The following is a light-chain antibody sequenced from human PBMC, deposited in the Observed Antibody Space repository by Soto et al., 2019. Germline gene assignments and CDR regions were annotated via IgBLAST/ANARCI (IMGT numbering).Light chain of an antibody. Sequence: IVLTQSPATLSVSPGESATLSCRASQSISSSKLAWYQQNPGQAPRLLMYGASNRATGIPARFSGSGSGTEFTLTISSLQSEDFAVYYCQQYDYWPRTFGQGTKVDIK. CDR3: QQYDYWPRT. J-gene: IGKJ1*01. CDR2: GAS. V-gene: IGKV3-15*01. CDR1: QSISSS.